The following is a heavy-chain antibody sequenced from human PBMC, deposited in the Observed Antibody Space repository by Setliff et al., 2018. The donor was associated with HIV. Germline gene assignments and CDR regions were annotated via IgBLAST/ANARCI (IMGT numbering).Heavy chain of an antibody. CDR3: AQDYTATFWEYNWFDP. CDR2: ISGSGDRT. D-gene: IGHD2-15*01. Sequence: GGSLRLSCAAPGLTFEYYAMTWVRQAPGKGLEWVSGISGSGDRTYYAPAVRGRFTISRDNVKNILYLQMNNLRAEDTALYFCAQDYTATFWEYNWFDPWGQGTLVTVSS. J-gene: IGHJ5*02. CDR1: GLTFEYYA. V-gene: IGHV3-23*01.